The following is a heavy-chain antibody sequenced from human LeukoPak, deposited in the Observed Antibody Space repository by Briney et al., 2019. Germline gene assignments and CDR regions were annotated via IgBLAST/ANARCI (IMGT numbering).Heavy chain of an antibody. CDR3: ARGLRGESSGNNWFDP. CDR2: IYYSGST. V-gene: IGHV4-59*01. Sequence: PSETLSLTCTVSGGSISTYYWSWMRQPPGKGLEWIAYIYYSGSTNYNPSLKSRVTISVHTSKNQFSVKLSSVTAADTAVYYCARGLRGESSGNNWFDPWGQGTLVTVSS. D-gene: IGHD3-22*01. J-gene: IGHJ5*02. CDR1: GGSISTYY.